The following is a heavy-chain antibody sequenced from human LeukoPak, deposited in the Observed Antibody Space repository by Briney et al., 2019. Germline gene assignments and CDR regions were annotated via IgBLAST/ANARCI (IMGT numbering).Heavy chain of an antibody. CDR3: TTAPSGYAYMNGWHLDY. CDR1: GFTFSSYW. J-gene: IGHJ4*02. V-gene: IGHV3-15*01. CDR2: IKSKTDGETT. Sequence: GGSLRLSCAASGFTFSSYWMSWVRRAPGRGLEWVGRIKSKTDGETTDYAAPVKGRFTISRDDSKNTLYLQMNSLKTEDTALYYCTTAPSGYAYMNGWHLDYWGQGALVTVSS. D-gene: IGHD5-18*01.